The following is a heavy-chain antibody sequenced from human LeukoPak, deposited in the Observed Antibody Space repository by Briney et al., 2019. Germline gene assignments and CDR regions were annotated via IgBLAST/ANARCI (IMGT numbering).Heavy chain of an antibody. CDR2: IYDSGST. J-gene: IGHJ4*02. D-gene: IGHD3-3*01. V-gene: IGHV4-59*01. CDR1: DGSISSYY. Sequence: SETLSLTCTVSDGSISSYYWSWIRQPPGKGLEWIGHIYDSGSTNYNPSLKSRVAISVDTSKNQFSLKLSSVTAADTAVYYCAREFSWSGFFDYWGQGTLVTVSS. CDR3: AREFSWSGFFDY.